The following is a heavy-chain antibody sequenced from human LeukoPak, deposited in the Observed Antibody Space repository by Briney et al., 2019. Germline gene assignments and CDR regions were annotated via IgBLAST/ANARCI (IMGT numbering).Heavy chain of an antibody. CDR2: IYYSGST. V-gene: IGHV4-39*01. D-gene: IGHD3-22*01. Sequence: PSETLSLTCTVSGGSISSSSYYWGWIRQPPGKGLEWIGSIYYSGSTYYNPSLKSRVTISVDTSKNQFSLKLSSVTAADTAVYYCARLRITMIVVVIVNYFDYWGQGTLVIVSS. J-gene: IGHJ4*02. CDR3: ARLRITMIVVVIVNYFDY. CDR1: GGSISSSSYY.